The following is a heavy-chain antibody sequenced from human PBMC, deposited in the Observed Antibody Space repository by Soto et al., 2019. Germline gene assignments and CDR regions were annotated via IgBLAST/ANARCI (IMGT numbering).Heavy chain of an antibody. CDR2: INSDGSTT. Sequence: EVQLVESGGGLVQPGGSLRLSCAASGFTFSTYWMHWVRQVPGKGLVWVSRINSDGSTTSYADSVKGRFTISGDNAKNTLFLQMNSLRAEDTAVYYCAGGVATLLAWGQGTLVTVSS. CDR3: AGGVATLLA. D-gene: IGHD5-12*01. CDR1: GFTFSTYW. V-gene: IGHV3-74*01. J-gene: IGHJ5*02.